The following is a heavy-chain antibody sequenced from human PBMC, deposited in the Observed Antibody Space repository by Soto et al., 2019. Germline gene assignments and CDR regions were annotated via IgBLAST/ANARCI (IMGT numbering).Heavy chain of an antibody. CDR3: AGVDRGGGGAFDI. D-gene: IGHD3-16*01. Sequence: QVQLVQSGAEVKKPGASVKVSCKASGYTFTSYGISWVRQAPGQGLEWMGWISAYNGNTNYAQKLQGRVTMTTDTSTRTGYVELGSLRADDTAVDYCAGVDRGGGGAFDIWGQGTMVTVSS. CDR1: GYTFTSYG. V-gene: IGHV1-18*01. J-gene: IGHJ3*02. CDR2: ISAYNGNT.